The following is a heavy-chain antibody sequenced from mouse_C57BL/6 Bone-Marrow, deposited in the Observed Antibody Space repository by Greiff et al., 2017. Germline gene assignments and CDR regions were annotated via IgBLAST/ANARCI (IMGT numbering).Heavy chain of an antibody. CDR1: GFTFSSYG. Sequence: EVQLVESGGDLVKPGGSLKLSCAASGFTFSSYGMSWVRQTPDKRLEWVATISSGGSYTYYPDSVKGRFTISRDNAKNTLYLQMSLLKSEDTAIYCGARNYGSDWYFEVWGTGTTVTV. V-gene: IGHV5-6*01. CDR3: ARNYGSDWYFEV. J-gene: IGHJ1*03. CDR2: ISSGGSYT. D-gene: IGHD1-1*01.